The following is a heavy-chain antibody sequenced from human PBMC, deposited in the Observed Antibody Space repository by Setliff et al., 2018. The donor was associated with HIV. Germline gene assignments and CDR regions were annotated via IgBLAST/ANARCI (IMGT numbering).Heavy chain of an antibody. Sequence: GGSLRLSCAASGYKFGIYWMHWVRQVPGKGLVWVSHINSDGSGTKYADSVKGRFTMSRDNAKNTLYLQMNSLRAEDTALYFCTRDRGRPDSFDIWGQGTMVTVSS. CDR3: TRDRGRPDSFDI. CDR1: GYKFGIYW. CDR2: INSDGSGT. J-gene: IGHJ3*02. V-gene: IGHV3-74*01. D-gene: IGHD1-26*01.